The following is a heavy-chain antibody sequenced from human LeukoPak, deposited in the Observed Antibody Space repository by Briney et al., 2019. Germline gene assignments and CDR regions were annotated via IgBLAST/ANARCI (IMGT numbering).Heavy chain of an antibody. CDR3: ARVSFGIGAPGGYFDY. CDR1: GFTFDDYG. D-gene: IGHD6-13*01. V-gene: IGHV3-20*04. CDR2: INWNGGST. Sequence: GGSLRLSCAASGFTFDDYGMTWVRQVPGKGLEWVSGINWNGGSTGYADSVKGRFTISRDNAKNFLYLQMNSLRAEDTALYYCARVSFGIGAPGGYFDYWGQGTLVTVSS. J-gene: IGHJ4*02.